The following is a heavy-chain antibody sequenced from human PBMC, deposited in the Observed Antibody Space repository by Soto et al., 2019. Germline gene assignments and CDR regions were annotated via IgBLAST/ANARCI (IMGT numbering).Heavy chain of an antibody. CDR2: ISGSGGST. CDR1: GFTFSSYA. J-gene: IGHJ3*02. V-gene: IGHV3-23*01. Sequence: EVQLLESGGGLVQPGGSLRLSCAASGFTFSSYAMSWVRQAPGKGLEWVSAISGSGGSTYYADSVKGRFTISRDNSKNTLYLQMNSLRAEDTAVYYCAKLPPTGDYYDSSRSAHDAFDIWGQGTMVTVSS. CDR3: AKLPPTGDYYDSSRSAHDAFDI. D-gene: IGHD3-22*01.